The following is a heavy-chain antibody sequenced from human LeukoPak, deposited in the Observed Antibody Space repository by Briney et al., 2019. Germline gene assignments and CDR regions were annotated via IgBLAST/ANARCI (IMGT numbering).Heavy chain of an antibody. V-gene: IGHV5-51*01. CDR2: IFPGDSDT. Sequence: GESLKISCKGSGYSFSNYWIGWVRQMSGKGLEWMGIIFPGDSDTRYSPSFQGQVTISADKSINTAYLHWSSLKASDTAVYYCARAPEGLPPPFDDAFDMWGQGTMVIVSS. CDR1: GYSFSNYW. J-gene: IGHJ3*02. CDR3: ARAPEGLPPPFDDAFDM. D-gene: IGHD1-14*01.